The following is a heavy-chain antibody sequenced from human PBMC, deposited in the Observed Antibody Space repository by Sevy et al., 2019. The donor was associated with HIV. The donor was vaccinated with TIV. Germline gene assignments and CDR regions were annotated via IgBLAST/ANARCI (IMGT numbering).Heavy chain of an antibody. J-gene: IGHJ6*02. D-gene: IGHD3-10*01. CDR1: GFSFTSYA. CDR3: AKAKDGSVGYYNVYYNGMDV. V-gene: IGHV3-23*01. CDR2: ISGSGDNI. Sequence: GGSLRLSCAASGFSFTSYAMNWVRQAPGKGLEWVSTISGSGDNIYFADSLKGRFTISRDNFKSTLYLQMNSLRAEDTAVYYCAKAKDGSVGYYNVYYNGMDVWGQGTTVTVSS.